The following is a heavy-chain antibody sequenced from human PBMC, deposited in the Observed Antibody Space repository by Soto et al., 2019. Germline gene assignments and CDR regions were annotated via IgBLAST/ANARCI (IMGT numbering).Heavy chain of an antibody. V-gene: IGHV2-5*02. D-gene: IGHD1-7*01. Sequence: QITLKESGPTLVKPTQTLTLTCSLSGFSLTTSGVGVAWVRQPPGKALEWLAFTHWDEDNRYNPSLRTRLTTAKDAARNQVVLTMSNMDPADTATYYFAHRVTLRSTWNYGAFDLWVQGALVTVPS. CDR1: GFSLTTSGVG. J-gene: IGHJ3*01. CDR3: AHRVTLRSTWNYGAFDL. CDR2: THWDEDN.